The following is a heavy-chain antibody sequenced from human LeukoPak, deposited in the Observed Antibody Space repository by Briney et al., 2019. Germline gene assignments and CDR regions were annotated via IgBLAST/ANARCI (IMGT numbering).Heavy chain of an antibody. CDR3: AKDYCGGDCYIYYYYMDV. CDR1: GFTFSNYS. D-gene: IGHD2-21*02. J-gene: IGHJ6*03. Sequence: PGGSLRLSCAASGFTFSNYSMNWVRQAPGKGLEWVAFIRYDGSNKYYADSVKGRFTISRDNSKNTLYLQMNSLRAEDTAVYYCAKDYCGGDCYIYYYYMDVWGKGTTVTISS. V-gene: IGHV3-30*02. CDR2: IRYDGSNK.